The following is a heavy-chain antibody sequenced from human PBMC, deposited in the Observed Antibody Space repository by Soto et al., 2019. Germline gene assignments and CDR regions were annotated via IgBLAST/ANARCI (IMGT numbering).Heavy chain of an antibody. V-gene: IGHV3-33*01. D-gene: IGHD3-3*01. J-gene: IGHJ6*02. Sequence: GGSLRLSCAASGFTFSSYGMHWVRQAPGKGLEWVAVIWYDGSNKYYADSVKGRFTISRDNSKNTLYLQMNSPRAEDTAVYYCARDHRGPDYDFWSGYYGPMDVWGQETTVTVSS. CDR2: IWYDGSNK. CDR1: GFTFSSYG. CDR3: ARDHRGPDYDFWSGYYGPMDV.